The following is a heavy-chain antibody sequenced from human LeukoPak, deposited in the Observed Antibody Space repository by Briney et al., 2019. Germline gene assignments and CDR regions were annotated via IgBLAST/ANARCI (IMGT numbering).Heavy chain of an antibody. Sequence: GGSLRLSCAASGFTFDDYAMHWVRQAPGKGLEWVSAIGGSGGSTYYADSVKGRFTISRDNSKNTLYLQMNSLRAEDTAVYYCAKDHPDPMIVVVITNYFDYWGQGTLVTVSS. CDR2: IGGSGGST. D-gene: IGHD3-22*01. J-gene: IGHJ4*02. V-gene: IGHV3-23*01. CDR3: AKDHPDPMIVVVITNYFDY. CDR1: GFTFDDYA.